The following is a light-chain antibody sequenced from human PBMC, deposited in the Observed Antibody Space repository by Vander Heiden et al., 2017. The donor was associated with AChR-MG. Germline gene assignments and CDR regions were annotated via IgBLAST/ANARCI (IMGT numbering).Light chain of an antibody. Sequence: DIQMTQSPSSLSASVGDRVTITCQASQDIINYLNWYQQKPGRAPKLLIYDASNLETGVPSRFSATRSGTHFTFTITSLQPEDTATYYCQQYDDLATLTFGGGTKVEIK. J-gene: IGKJ4*01. CDR1: QDIINY. CDR3: QQYDDLATLT. V-gene: IGKV1-33*01. CDR2: DAS.